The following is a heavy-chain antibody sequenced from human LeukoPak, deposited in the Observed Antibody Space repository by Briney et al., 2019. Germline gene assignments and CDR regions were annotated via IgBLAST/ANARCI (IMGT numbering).Heavy chain of an antibody. CDR2: MNPNSGNT. CDR1: GYTFTSYD. Sequence: ASVKVSYKASGYTFTSYDINWVRQATGQGLEWMGWMNPNSGNTGYAQKFQGGVTMTRNTSISTAYMELSSLRSEDTAVYYCARGSYDFWSGYYGPFDYWGQGTLVTVSS. D-gene: IGHD3-3*01. V-gene: IGHV1-8*01. CDR3: ARGSYDFWSGYYGPFDY. J-gene: IGHJ4*02.